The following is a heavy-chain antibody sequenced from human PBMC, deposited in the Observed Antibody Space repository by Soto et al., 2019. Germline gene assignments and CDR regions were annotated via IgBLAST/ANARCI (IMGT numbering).Heavy chain of an antibody. CDR3: ARVEAHIGDFDI. V-gene: IGHV1-69*01. D-gene: IGHD4-17*01. CDR2: TIPISGTA. CDR1: GGTFSSYA. Sequence: QVQLVQSGAEVKKPGSSVKVSCKASGGTFSSYAISWVRQAPGHGLEWMGGTIPISGTANYVQKCQGRVTITADESTSTSYMELSSLISEDTAVYYCARVEAHIGDFDIWGQGTMVTVSS. J-gene: IGHJ3*02.